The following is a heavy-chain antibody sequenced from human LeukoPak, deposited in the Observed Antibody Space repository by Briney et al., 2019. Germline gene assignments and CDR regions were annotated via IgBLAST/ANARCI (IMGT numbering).Heavy chain of an antibody. V-gene: IGHV3-48*03. CDR3: ARGWAVLTNPRPEDAFDI. CDR2: ISSSGSTI. J-gene: IGHJ3*02. D-gene: IGHD4-23*01. Sequence: GGSLRLSCAASGFTFSSYEMNWVRQAPGKGLEWVSYISSSGSTIYYADSVKGRFTISRDNAKNSLYLQMNSLRAEDTAVYYCARGWAVLTNPRPEDAFDIWGQGTMVTVSS. CDR1: GFTFSSYE.